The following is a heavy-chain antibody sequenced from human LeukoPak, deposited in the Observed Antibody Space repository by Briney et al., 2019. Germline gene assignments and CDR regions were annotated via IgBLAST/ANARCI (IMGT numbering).Heavy chain of an antibody. V-gene: IGHV3-23*01. CDR1: GFTFSNYG. J-gene: IGHJ4*02. D-gene: IGHD7-27*01. CDR2: IIGSGGTT. Sequence: PGGSLRLSCAASGFTFSNYGMHWVRQAPGKGLEWVSGIIGSGGTTYYADSVKGRFTISRDNSKNTLYLQMNSLRAEDTALYYCAKDINWASFESWGQGTLVTVSS. CDR3: AKDINWASFES.